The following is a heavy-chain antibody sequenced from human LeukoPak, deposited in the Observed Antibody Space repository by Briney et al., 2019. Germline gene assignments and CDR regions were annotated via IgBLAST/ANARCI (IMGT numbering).Heavy chain of an antibody. CDR3: ARFMGGGSQTYYYYYGMDV. CDR2: INAGNGNT. V-gene: IGHV1-3*01. D-gene: IGHD2-15*01. CDR1: GYTFTSYA. J-gene: IGHJ6*02. Sequence: ASVKVSCKASGYTFTSYAMHWVRQAPGQRLEWMGWINAGNGNTKYSQKFQGRVTITRDTSASTAYMELSSLRSEDTAVYYCARFMGGGSQTYYYYYGMDVWGQGTTVTVSS.